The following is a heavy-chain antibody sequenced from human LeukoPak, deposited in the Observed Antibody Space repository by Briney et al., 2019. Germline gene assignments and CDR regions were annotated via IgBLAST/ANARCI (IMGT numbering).Heavy chain of an antibody. D-gene: IGHD6-6*01. J-gene: IGHJ4*02. V-gene: IGHV4-59*08. Sequence: SETLSLTCAVYGGSFSSYYWSWIRQPPGKGLEWIGYIYYSGSTNYNPSLKSRVTISVDTSKNQFSLKLSSVTAADTAVYYCARNAGYSSSIVLTYDYWGQGTLVTVSS. CDR2: IYYSGST. CDR1: GGSFSSYY. CDR3: ARNAGYSSSIVLTYDY.